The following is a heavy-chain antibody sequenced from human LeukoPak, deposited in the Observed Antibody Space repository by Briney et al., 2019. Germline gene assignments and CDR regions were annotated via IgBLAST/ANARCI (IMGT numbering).Heavy chain of an antibody. CDR2: LSPSGGNP. J-gene: IGHJ4*02. Sequence: GGSLRLSCAASGFTFSTYAMSWVRQAPGKGLEWVSGLSPSGGNPIYADSVKGRFTISRDNSENTMFLQMNSLRAEDTAVYYYANAYSSSSGWGQGTLVTVSS. V-gene: IGHV3-23*01. CDR1: GFTFSTYA. CDR3: ANAYSSSSG. D-gene: IGHD6-6*01.